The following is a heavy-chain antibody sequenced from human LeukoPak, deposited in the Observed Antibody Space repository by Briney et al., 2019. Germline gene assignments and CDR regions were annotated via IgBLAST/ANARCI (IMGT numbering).Heavy chain of an antibody. CDR1: GWSFNDYY. V-gene: IGHV4-34*01. CDR2: INARGDT. CDR3: ARGQVRAARGYNWFDP. J-gene: IGHJ5*02. Sequence: SETLSLTCADYGWSFNDYYWNWLRQPPANGLEWIGEINARGDTNYNPSLKRRVTRSVNTSKSPFSLRLTPIIAADTAFYSGARGQVRAARGYNWFDPGGQGTLVTVSA. D-gene: IGHD2-2*01.